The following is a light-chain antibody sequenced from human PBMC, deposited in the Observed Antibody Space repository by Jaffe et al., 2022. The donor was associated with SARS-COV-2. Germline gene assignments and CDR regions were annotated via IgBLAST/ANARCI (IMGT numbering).Light chain of an antibody. V-gene: IGKV4-1*01. CDR1: QSILYSSNNKNY. J-gene: IGKJ4*01. CDR3: QQHYSTPLT. Sequence: DIVMTQSPDSLAVYLGERATINCKSSQSILYSSNNKNYLAWYQQKPRQPPKLLIYWASTRESGVPDRFSGSGSGTDFTLTISSLQAEDVAVYYCQQHYSTPLTFGGGTKVEIK. CDR2: WAS.